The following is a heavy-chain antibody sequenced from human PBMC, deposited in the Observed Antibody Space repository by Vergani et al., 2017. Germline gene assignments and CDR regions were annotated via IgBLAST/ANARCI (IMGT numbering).Heavy chain of an antibody. CDR1: GFSLSTSGVG. CDR2: IYWNDDK. J-gene: IGHJ4*02. CDR3: AHRMGSGLWYRPFDY. V-gene: IGHV2-5*01. Sequence: QITLKESGPTLVKPTQTLTLTCTFSGFSLSTSGVGVGWIRQPPGKALEWLALIYWNDDKRYSPSLKSRLTVTKDTSKNQVVLTMTNMDPVDTATYYCAHRMGSGLWYRPFDYWGQGTLVTVSS. D-gene: IGHD6-19*01.